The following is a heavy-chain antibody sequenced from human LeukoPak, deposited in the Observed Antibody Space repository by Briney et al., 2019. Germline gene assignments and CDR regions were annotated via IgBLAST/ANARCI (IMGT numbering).Heavy chain of an antibody. Sequence: PGGSLRLSCAASGFTFSSYGMHWVRQAPGKGLEWVAFIRYDGSNKYYADSVKGRFTISRDNSKNTLYLQMNSLRAEDTAVYYCAKDRFMATRPSPPDYWGQGTLVTVSS. CDR3: AKDRFMATRPSPPDY. V-gene: IGHV3-30*02. J-gene: IGHJ4*02. CDR2: IRYDGSNK. CDR1: GFTFSSYG. D-gene: IGHD5-24*01.